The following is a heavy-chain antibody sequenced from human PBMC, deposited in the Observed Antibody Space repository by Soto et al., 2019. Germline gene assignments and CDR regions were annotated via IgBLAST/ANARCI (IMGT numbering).Heavy chain of an antibody. CDR2: ISYEGSNK. CDR3: AKDSIAARPDYYYMDV. CDR1: GFTFSSYG. V-gene: IGHV3-30*18. D-gene: IGHD6-6*01. J-gene: IGHJ6*03. Sequence: GGSLRLSCAASGFTFSSYGMHWVRQAPGKGLEWVAVISYEGSNKYYADPVKGRFTISRDNSKNTLYLQMNSLRAEDTAVYYCAKDSIAARPDYYYMDVWGKGTTVTVSS.